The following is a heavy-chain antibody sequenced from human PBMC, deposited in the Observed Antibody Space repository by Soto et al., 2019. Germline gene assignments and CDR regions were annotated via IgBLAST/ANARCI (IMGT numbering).Heavy chain of an antibody. D-gene: IGHD3-3*01. V-gene: IGHV3-7*03. J-gene: IGHJ4*02. CDR2: IKEDGSER. CDR1: GFSFGTYW. Sequence: EVQLVESGGCLVQPGGSLRLSCAASGFSFGTYWMSWVRQAPGKGLEWLASIKEDGSERYYLDSVKGRFTISRDNAKDSLSLQMNSLRGEDTAFYYCARDVGPVTIFGEALSGYFDFWGQGTLATVSS. CDR3: ARDVGPVTIFGEALSGYFDF.